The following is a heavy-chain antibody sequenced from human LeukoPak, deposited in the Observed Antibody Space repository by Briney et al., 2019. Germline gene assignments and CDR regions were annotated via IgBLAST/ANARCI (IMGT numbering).Heavy chain of an antibody. J-gene: IGHJ5*01. V-gene: IGHV4-59*12. D-gene: IGHD1-14*01. CDR3: TRDSELRWFYS. Sequence: PSETLSLTCTVSGVSISSYYWSWIRQPPGKGLEWIGYIYYSGSTDYNPSLKSRVTISVDTSKNQFSLKLSTVTAADTAVYYCTRDSELRWFYSWGQGTLVTVSS. CDR1: GVSISSYY. CDR2: IYYSGST.